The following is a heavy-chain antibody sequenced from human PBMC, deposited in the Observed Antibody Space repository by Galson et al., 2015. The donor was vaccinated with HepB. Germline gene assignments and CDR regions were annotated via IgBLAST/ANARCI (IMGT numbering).Heavy chain of an antibody. J-gene: IGHJ4*02. V-gene: IGHV5-51*01. CDR1: GYSFTSYW. CDR2: IYPGDSDT. D-gene: IGHD2-2*01. CDR3: ARAPYCSSTSCYFDY. Sequence: QSGAEVKKPGESLKISCKGSGYSFTSYWIGWVRQMPGKGLEWMGIIYPGDSDTRYSPSFQGQVTISADKSISTAYLQWSSLKASDTAMYYCARAPYCSSTSCYFDYWGQGTLVTVSS.